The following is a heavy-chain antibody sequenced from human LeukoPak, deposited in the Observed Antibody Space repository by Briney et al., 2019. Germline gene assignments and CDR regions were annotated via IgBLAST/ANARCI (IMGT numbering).Heavy chain of an antibody. Sequence: GGSLRLTCAASGFTFSSYGMHWVRQSPGMGLEWVAFIQDDGSDKYYADSVKGRFTISRDNSKNTLYLQMNSLRAEDTAVYYCAKRRDYYDSSGYSSAPLDHWGQGTLRTVSS. CDR1: GFTFSSYG. V-gene: IGHV3-30*02. CDR3: AKRRDYYDSSGYSSAPLDH. D-gene: IGHD3-22*01. CDR2: IQDDGSDK. J-gene: IGHJ1*01.